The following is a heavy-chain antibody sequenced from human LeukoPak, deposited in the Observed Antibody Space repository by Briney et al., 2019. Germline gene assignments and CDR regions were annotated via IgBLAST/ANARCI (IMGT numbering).Heavy chain of an antibody. CDR2: ISYDGSNK. CDR1: GFTFSSYA. Sequence: GGSLRLSCAASGFTFSSYAMHWVRQAPGKGLEGVAVISYDGSNKYYADSVKGRFTISRDNSKTTLYLQMNSLRAEDTAVYYCARADCSSTSCYGYYDFWSGPSDWFDPWGQGTLVTVSS. CDR3: ARADCSSTSCYGYYDFWSGPSDWFDP. J-gene: IGHJ5*02. D-gene: IGHD2-2*01. V-gene: IGHV3-30*04.